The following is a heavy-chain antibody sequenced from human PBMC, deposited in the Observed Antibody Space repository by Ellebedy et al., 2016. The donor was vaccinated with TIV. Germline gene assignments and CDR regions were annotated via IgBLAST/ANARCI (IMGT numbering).Heavy chain of an antibody. D-gene: IGHD3-10*01. J-gene: IGHJ5*02. Sequence: GSLRLSCTVSGGSISRSSYYWGWIRQPPGKGLEWIGSIYYSGSTDYNPSLKSRVTMSADTSKNQFSLRLSSVTAADTAVYYCARWFGELLYVRWFDPWGQGTLVTVSS. CDR1: GGSISRSSYY. CDR3: ARWFGELLYVRWFDP. CDR2: IYYSGST. V-gene: IGHV4-39*01.